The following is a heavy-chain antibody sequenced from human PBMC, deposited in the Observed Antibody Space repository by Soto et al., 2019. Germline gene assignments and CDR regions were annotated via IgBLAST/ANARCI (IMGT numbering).Heavy chain of an antibody. V-gene: IGHV1-18*01. CDR1: GYTFTSYG. D-gene: IGHD3-16*02. CDR3: ARGGGYDYIWGSYRYTCDY. Sequence: QVQLVQSGAEVKKPGASVKVSCKASGYTFTSYGISWVRQAPGQGLEWMGWISAYNGNTNYAQKLQGRVTMTTDTSTGTAYMGLRSLRSDDTAVYYCARGGGYDYIWGSYRYTCDYWGQGTLVTVSS. CDR2: ISAYNGNT. J-gene: IGHJ4*02.